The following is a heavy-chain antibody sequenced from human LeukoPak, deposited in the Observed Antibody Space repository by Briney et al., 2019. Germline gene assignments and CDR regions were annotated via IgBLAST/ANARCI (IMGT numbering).Heavy chain of an antibody. CDR2: INPNSGGT. V-gene: IGHV1-2*02. CDR1: GYTFTGYY. D-gene: IGHD2-15*01. Sequence: ASVKVSCKASGYTFTGYYMHWVRQAPGQGLEWMGWINPNSGGTNYAQKLRGRVTMTRDTSISTAYMELSSLRSDDTAVYYCAREGEDSEDTNWFDPWGQGTLVTVSS. CDR3: AREGEDSEDTNWFDP. J-gene: IGHJ5*02.